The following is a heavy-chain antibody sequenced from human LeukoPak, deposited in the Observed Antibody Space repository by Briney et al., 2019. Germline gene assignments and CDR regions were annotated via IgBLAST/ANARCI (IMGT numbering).Heavy chain of an antibody. CDR3: AKLRFGELIDY. Sequence: GGSLRLSCAASGFTFSSYAMSWVRQAPGKGLEWVSGISGGGGSTYYADSVKGRFTISRDNSENTLYLQMNSLRAEDTAVYFCAKLRFGELIDYWGQGTLVTVSS. D-gene: IGHD3-10*01. V-gene: IGHV3-23*01. CDR1: GFTFSSYA. CDR2: ISGGGGST. J-gene: IGHJ4*02.